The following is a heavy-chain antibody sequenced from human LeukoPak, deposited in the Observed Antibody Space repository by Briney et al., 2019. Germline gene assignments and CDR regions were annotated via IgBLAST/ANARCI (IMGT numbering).Heavy chain of an antibody. CDR1: GYSFTSNW. Sequence: PGESLKISCKGSGYSFTSNWITWVRQMPGKGLEWMGRIDPSDSYTNYSPSFQGHVAISADKSTSTAYLQWSSLKASDTAMYYCASRATVTPYSWFDPWGQGTLVTVSS. CDR2: IDPSDSYT. V-gene: IGHV5-10-1*01. D-gene: IGHD4-17*01. CDR3: ASRATVTPYSWFDP. J-gene: IGHJ5*02.